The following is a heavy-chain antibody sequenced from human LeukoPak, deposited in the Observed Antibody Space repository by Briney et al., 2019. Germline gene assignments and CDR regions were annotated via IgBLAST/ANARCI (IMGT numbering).Heavy chain of an antibody. V-gene: IGHV3-74*01. CDR3: ARDAHYYDSSGYYIH. J-gene: IGHJ4*02. CDR2: INSDGSST. Sequence: GGSLRISCAASGFTFSSYWMHWVRQASGKGLVWVSRINSDGSSTSYADSVKGRFTISRDNAKNTLYLQMNSLRAEDTAVYYCARDAHYYDSSGYYIHWGQGTLVTVSS. CDR1: GFTFSSYW. D-gene: IGHD3-22*01.